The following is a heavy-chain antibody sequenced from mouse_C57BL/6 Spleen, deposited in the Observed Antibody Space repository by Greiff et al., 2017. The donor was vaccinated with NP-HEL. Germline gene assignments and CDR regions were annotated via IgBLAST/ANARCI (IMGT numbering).Heavy chain of an antibody. CDR1: GFSLTSYG. J-gene: IGHJ4*01. CDR2: IWRGGST. V-gene: IGHV2-5*01. CDR3: ATDGSSYNYAMDY. Sequence: QVQLKESGPGLVQPSQSLSITCTVSGFSLTSYGVHWVRQSPGKGLEWLGVIWRGGSTDYNAAFMSRLSITKANSKSQVFFKMNSLQADDTAIYYCATDGSSYNYAMDYWGQGTSVTVSS. D-gene: IGHD1-1*01.